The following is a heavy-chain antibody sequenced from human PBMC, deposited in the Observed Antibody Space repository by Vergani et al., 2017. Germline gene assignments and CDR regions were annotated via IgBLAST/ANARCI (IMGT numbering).Heavy chain of an antibody. CDR1: DFSITSGDY. CDR3: GSLDGSLREN. D-gene: IGHD1-26*01. Sequence: QVQLQESGPGLVKPSKTLSLICTVSDFSITSGDYWGWIRQPPGKGLEWIGSIYHSGRTYYNPSLRSRLTISVDTSKNQFSLTLRSVTAADTAVYHCGSLDGSLRENWGQGTLVTVSS. J-gene: IGHJ4*02. CDR2: IYHSGRT. V-gene: IGHV4-38-2*02.